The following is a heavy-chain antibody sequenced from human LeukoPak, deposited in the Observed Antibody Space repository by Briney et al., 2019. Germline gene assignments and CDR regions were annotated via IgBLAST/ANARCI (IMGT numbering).Heavy chain of an antibody. J-gene: IGHJ5*02. Sequence: GGSLRLSCAASGFTFSSYSMNWVRQAPGKGLEWVSAISGSGGSTYYADSVKGRFTISRDNSKNTLYLQMNSLRAEDTAVYYCAKWLTAVADNWFDPWGQGTLVTVSS. CDR3: AKWLTAVADNWFDP. D-gene: IGHD6-19*01. V-gene: IGHV3-23*01. CDR2: ISGSGGST. CDR1: GFTFSSYS.